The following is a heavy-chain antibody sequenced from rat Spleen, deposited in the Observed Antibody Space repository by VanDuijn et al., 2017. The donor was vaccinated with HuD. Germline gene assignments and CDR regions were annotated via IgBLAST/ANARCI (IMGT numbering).Heavy chain of an antibody. D-gene: IGHD1-4*01. CDR3: TRDDVLPGYNYFDY. CDR1: GFTFSNYD. CDR2: ISPSGGST. J-gene: IGHJ2*01. V-gene: IGHV5-27*01. Sequence: EVQLVESGGGLVQPGRSLKLSCAASGFTFSNYDMAWVRQAPTKGLEWVASISPSGGSTYYRDSVKGRFTISRDNAKSTLYLQMNSLRSEDTATYYCTRDDVLPGYNYFDYWGQGVMVTVSS.